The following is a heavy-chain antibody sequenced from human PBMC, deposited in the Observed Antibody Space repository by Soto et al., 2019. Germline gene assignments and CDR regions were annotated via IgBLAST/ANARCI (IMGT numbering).Heavy chain of an antibody. D-gene: IGHD1-26*01. J-gene: IGHJ6*02. CDR1: GYTFTSYQ. CDR2: INPSGART. V-gene: IGHV1-46*03. Sequence: AASVKVSCKASGYTFTSYQMHWVRQAPGQGLEWMGVINPSGARTNNAQKFQGRVTITRDTSASTAYMELSSLRPEDTAVYYCARDRAPGWAYYYGMDVWGQGTTVTVSS. CDR3: ARDRAPGWAYYYGMDV.